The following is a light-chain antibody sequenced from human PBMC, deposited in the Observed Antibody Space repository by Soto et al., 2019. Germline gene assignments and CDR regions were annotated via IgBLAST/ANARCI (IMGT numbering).Light chain of an antibody. Sequence: AIQLTQSPSSLSASVGDTVSITCRASQGISSALAWYQHKPGKAPKILIYDASSLQSGVPSRFSGSESGTECTPTISSLQPEDFATYYCQQLKSYPFTFGQGTRLEI. CDR2: DAS. CDR3: QQLKSYPFT. CDR1: QGISSA. J-gene: IGKJ5*01. V-gene: IGKV1-13*02.